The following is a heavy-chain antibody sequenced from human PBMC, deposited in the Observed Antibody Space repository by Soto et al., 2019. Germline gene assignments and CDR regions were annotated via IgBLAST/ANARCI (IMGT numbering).Heavy chain of an antibody. V-gene: IGHV4-4*07. J-gene: IGHJ1*01. D-gene: IGHD1-7*01. CDR3: ARETGENWTYEAH. Sequence: QVQQQESGPGLVKPSDTLSLTCRVSGAYISDFSWSWIRQPAGKRLEWIGRITINANTQKNPSFKSRVTMSIDRSRTHFSLNLQSATAADTALYYCARETGENWTYEAHWGPGTLVTVSS. CDR1: GAYISDFS. CDR2: ITINANT.